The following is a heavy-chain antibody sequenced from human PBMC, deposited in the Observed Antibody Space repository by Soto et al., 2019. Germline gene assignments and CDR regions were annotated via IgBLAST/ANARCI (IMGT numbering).Heavy chain of an antibody. V-gene: IGHV4-34*01. CDR2: INHSGST. CDR3: ARGGYSYDNDAFDI. J-gene: IGHJ3*02. D-gene: IGHD5-18*01. Sequence: SETLSLTCAVYGGSFSGYYWSWIRQPPGKGLELIGEINHSGSTNYNPSLKSRVTISVDTSKNQFSLKLSSVTAADTAVYYCARGGYSYDNDAFDIWGQGTMVTVSS. CDR1: GGSFSGYY.